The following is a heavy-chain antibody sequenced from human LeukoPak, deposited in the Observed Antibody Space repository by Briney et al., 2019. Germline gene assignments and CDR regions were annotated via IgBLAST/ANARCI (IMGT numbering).Heavy chain of an antibody. CDR3: AKILLWFGEANTDFDF. V-gene: IGHV3-30*18. Sequence: GRSLRLSCAASGFTFSSYGMHWVRQAPGKGLEWVAVISYDGSNKYYADSVKGRFTISRDNSKNTLYLQMNSLRAEDTAVYYCAKILLWFGEANTDFDFWGQGTLVTVSS. CDR2: ISYDGSNK. J-gene: IGHJ4*02. CDR1: GFTFSSYG. D-gene: IGHD3-10*01.